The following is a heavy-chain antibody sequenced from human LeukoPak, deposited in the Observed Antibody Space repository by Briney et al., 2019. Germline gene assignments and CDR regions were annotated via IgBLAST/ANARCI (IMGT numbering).Heavy chain of an antibody. V-gene: IGHV4-31*03. J-gene: IGHJ4*02. CDR1: GGSISSGGYY. Sequence: SQTLSLTCTVSGGSISSGGYYWSWIRQHPGKGLEWIGYIYYSGSTYYNPSLKSRVTISVDTSKNQFSLKLGSVTAADTAVYYCARESIAAAGLFDYWGQGTLVTVSS. D-gene: IGHD6-13*01. CDR3: ARESIAAAGLFDY. CDR2: IYYSGST.